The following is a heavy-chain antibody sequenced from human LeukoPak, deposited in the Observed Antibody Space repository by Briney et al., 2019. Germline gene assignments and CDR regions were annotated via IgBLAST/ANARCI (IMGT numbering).Heavy chain of an antibody. Sequence: SETLSLTCSVSGGSISSYYWSWIRQPPEKGLEWIGYIHYSGSTSYNPSLKSRVTMSVDTSKNQFSLKVSSVTAADTAVYYCARGGSSWYADYWGQGTLVTVSS. CDR2: IHYSGST. V-gene: IGHV4-59*01. D-gene: IGHD6-13*01. CDR3: ARGGSSWYADY. CDR1: GGSISSYY. J-gene: IGHJ4*02.